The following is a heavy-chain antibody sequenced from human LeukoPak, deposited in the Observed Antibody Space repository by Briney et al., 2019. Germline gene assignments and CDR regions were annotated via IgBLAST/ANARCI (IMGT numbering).Heavy chain of an antibody. CDR3: VKDHDWGTFHI. CDR1: GFTFSTYA. J-gene: IGHJ3*02. D-gene: IGHD7-27*01. V-gene: IGHV3-64D*06. Sequence: GGCLRLSCSASGFTFSTYAMHWVRQAPGKGLEYVSGISSNVGTTYYADSVKGRFTISRDNSKNTLYLQMSSLRAEDTAVYYCVKDHDWGTFHIWGQGAIVSV. CDR2: ISSNVGTT.